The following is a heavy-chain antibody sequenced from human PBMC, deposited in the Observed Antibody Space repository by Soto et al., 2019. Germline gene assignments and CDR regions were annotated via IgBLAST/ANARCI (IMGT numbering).Heavy chain of an antibody. CDR3: ARDPGDTAMVTLGSDYYYGMDV. Sequence: QVQLVESGGGVVQPGRSLRLSCAASGFTFSSYAMHWVRQAPGKGLEWVAVISYDGSNKYYADSVKGRFTISRDNSKNTLYLQMNSLRAEDTAVYYCARDPGDTAMVTLGSDYYYGMDVWRQGTTVTVSS. D-gene: IGHD5-18*01. CDR1: GFTFSSYA. J-gene: IGHJ6*02. CDR2: ISYDGSNK. V-gene: IGHV3-30-3*01.